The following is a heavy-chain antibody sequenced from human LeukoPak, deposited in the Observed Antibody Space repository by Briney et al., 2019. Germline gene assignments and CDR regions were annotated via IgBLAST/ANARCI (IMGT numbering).Heavy chain of an antibody. V-gene: IGHV4-4*07. CDR2: IYTSGST. D-gene: IGHD4-17*01. J-gene: IGHJ4*02. Sequence: MTSETLSLTCTVSGGSISSYYWSWIRQPAGKGLEWIGRIYTSGSTNYNPSLKSRVTMSVDTSKNQFSLKLSSVTAADTAVYYCAVGEGNGDYQSGFDYWGQGTLVTVSS. CDR1: GGSISSYY. CDR3: AVGEGNGDYQSGFDY.